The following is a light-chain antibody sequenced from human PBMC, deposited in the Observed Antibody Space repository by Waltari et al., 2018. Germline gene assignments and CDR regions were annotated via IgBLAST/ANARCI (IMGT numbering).Light chain of an antibody. Sequence: QSALTQPASVSGSPGQSITISCTGTNSDVGGYNYASWYQQHPGKAPKLMIYEVSNRPSGVSNRFSGSKSGNTASLTISGLQAEDEADYYCSSYTSSSTFHVVFGGGTKLTVL. CDR3: SSYTSSSTFHVV. J-gene: IGLJ2*01. V-gene: IGLV2-14*01. CDR1: NSDVGGYNY. CDR2: EVS.